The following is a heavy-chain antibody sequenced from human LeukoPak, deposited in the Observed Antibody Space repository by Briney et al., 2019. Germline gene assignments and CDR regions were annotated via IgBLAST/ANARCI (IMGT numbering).Heavy chain of an antibody. V-gene: IGHV3-21*01. D-gene: IGHD3-9*01. J-gene: IGHJ4*02. CDR2: ITASSTAI. CDR3: ARTYYDILTGYNPYFDY. Sequence: GGSLRLSCADSGFTFNTYTMNWVRQAPGKVLEWVSSITASSTAIYSADSVKGRFTISRDNAKNFLYLQMNSLRAEDTAVYYCARTYYDILTGYNPYFDYWGQGILVTVSS. CDR1: GFTFNTYT.